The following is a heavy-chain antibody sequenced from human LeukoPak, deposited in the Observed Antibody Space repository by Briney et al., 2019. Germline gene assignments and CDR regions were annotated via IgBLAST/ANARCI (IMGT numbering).Heavy chain of an antibody. CDR1: GFTFSSYE. J-gene: IGHJ6*03. V-gene: IGHV3-48*03. D-gene: IGHD3-16*01. CDR3: ARSWGAAYYYYMDV. CDR2: ISSGGSTI. Sequence: GGSLRLSCAAAGFTFSSYEMNWVRQAPGKGLEWVSYISSGGSTIYYADSVKGRFTISRDSAKNSLYLQMNTLRVEDTAVYYCARSWGAAYYYYMDVWGKGTTVTVSS.